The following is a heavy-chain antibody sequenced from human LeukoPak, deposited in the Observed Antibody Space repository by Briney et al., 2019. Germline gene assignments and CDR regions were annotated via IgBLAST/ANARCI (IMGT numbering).Heavy chain of an antibody. D-gene: IGHD2-15*01. V-gene: IGHV3-21*01. CDR2: ISSSSSSI. CDR1: GFTFSTYS. Sequence: GGSLRLSCAGSGFTFSTYSMNWVRQAPGKGLEWVSFISSSSSSIYYADSLKGQFTISRDNANNSLYLQMNSLRAEDTAVYYCAREYCKGGTCYNDAFDIWGQGTMVTVSS. CDR3: AREYCKGGTCYNDAFDI. J-gene: IGHJ3*02.